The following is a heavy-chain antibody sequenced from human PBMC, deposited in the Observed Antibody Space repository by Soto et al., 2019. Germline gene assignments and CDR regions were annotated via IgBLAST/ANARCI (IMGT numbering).Heavy chain of an antibody. CDR1: GYTFTSYG. Sequence: QVQLVPSGAEVKKPGASVKVSCKASGYTFTSYGISWVRQAPGQGLEWMGWISAYSGHTKNAQKLQGRVTMTTDTPTSTAYMELRSLRSDDTTVYYCARELNYFDYWGRGTLVTVSS. CDR3: ARELNYFDY. J-gene: IGHJ4*02. D-gene: IGHD3-16*01. V-gene: IGHV1-18*01. CDR2: ISAYSGHT.